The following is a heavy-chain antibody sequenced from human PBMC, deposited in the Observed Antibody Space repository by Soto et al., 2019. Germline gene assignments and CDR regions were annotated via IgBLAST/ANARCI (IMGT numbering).Heavy chain of an antibody. V-gene: IGHV3-64*01. J-gene: IGHJ6*03. D-gene: IGHD6-13*01. Sequence: EAQLVESGGGLVQPGGSLRLSCAASGFTFSIYEMHWVRQAPGKGLEYVSGISNNGAHTDYAKSVKGRFTISRDNSENTLYLQMGSLRAEDMALYYCARRGYGSRWPNVYMDVWGKGTTVTVSS. CDR1: GFTFSIYE. CDR2: ISNNGAHT. CDR3: ARRGYGSRWPNVYMDV.